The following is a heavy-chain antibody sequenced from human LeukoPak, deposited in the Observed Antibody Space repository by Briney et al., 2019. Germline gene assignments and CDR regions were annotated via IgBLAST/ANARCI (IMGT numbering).Heavy chain of an antibody. J-gene: IGHJ4*02. CDR3: AKRFTGGTYYYDSSGYEY. CDR1: GYTFTSYY. Sequence: ASVKVSCKASGYTFTSYYIHWVRQAPGQGLEWMGIINPSGGSTNSAQKFQGRVTMTRDTSTSTVYMEMSSLRSDDTAVYYCAKRFTGGTYYYDSSGYEYWGQGTLVTVSS. CDR2: INPSGGST. D-gene: IGHD3-22*01. V-gene: IGHV1-46*01.